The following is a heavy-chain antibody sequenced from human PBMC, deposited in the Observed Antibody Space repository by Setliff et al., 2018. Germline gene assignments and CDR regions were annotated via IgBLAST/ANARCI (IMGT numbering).Heavy chain of an antibody. Sequence: PSETLSLTCTVSGGSVSSASHYWGWIRQAPGKGLEWLSKISGAGTTVYYADSVRGRFTISRDNAKNSLYLQMNSLRAEDSAVYYCARDGVFYAMDFWGQGTTVTVSS. J-gene: IGHJ6*02. CDR2: ISGAGTTV. CDR1: GGSVSSASHY. D-gene: IGHD3-10*01. CDR3: ARDGVFYAMDF. V-gene: IGHV3-11*04.